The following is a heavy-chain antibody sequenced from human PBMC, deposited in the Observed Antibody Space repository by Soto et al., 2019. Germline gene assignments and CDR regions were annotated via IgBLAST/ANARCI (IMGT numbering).Heavy chain of an antibody. CDR1: SGSISSSNW. J-gene: IGHJ5*02. D-gene: IGHD6-13*01. CDR2: IYHSGST. V-gene: IGHV4-4*02. Sequence: PSETLSLTCAVSSGSISSSNWWSWVSQPPGKGLEWIGEIYHSGSTYYNPSLKSRITINPDTSKNQFSLQLNSVTPEDTAVYYCARVSGCSSWYRCWFDPWGQGTLVTVSS. CDR3: ARVSGCSSWYRCWFDP.